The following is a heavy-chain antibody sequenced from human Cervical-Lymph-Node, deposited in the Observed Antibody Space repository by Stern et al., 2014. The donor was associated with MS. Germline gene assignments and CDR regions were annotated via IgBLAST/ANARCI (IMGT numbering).Heavy chain of an antibody. J-gene: IGHJ3*02. D-gene: IGHD2-15*01. CDR2: IIPIFGIA. CDR1: GGTFSSYA. CDR3: TREIHPVPATPGAFDI. V-gene: IGHV1-69*17. Sequence: QVQLVQSGAEVKKPGSSVKVSCKASGGTFSSYAISWVRQAPGQGLECMGGIIPIFGIAKYAQKFQGRVTITADKSTGTAYMELRSLRSEDTAVYYCTREIHPVPATPGAFDIWGQGTMVTVSS.